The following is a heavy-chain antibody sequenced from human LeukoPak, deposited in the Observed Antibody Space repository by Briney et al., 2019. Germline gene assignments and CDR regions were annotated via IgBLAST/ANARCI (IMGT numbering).Heavy chain of an antibody. D-gene: IGHD6-13*01. CDR3: AKVPGSSWFFDY. V-gene: IGHV3-23*01. CDR1: GFTFSSYA. Sequence: GGSLRLSCAASGFTFSSYAMSWVRQAPGKGLEWVSAISGSAGSTYYADSVKGRFTISRDNSKNTLYLQMNSLRAEDTAVYYCAKVPGSSWFFDYWGQGTLVTVSS. CDR2: ISGSAGST. J-gene: IGHJ4*02.